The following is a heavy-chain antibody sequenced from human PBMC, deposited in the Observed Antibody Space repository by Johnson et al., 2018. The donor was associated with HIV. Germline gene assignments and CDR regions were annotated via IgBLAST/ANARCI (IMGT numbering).Heavy chain of an antibody. Sequence: EVQLVESGGGLVQPGRSLRLSCAASGFTFSSYWMSWVRQAPGKGLEWVANIKQDGSEKYYVDSVKGRFTISRDNAKNSLYLQMNSLRAEDTAVYYCAGVRLMGAFDIWGQGTMVTVSS. CDR1: GFTFSSYW. J-gene: IGHJ3*02. D-gene: IGHD2-8*01. CDR3: AGVRLMGAFDI. CDR2: IKQDGSEK. V-gene: IGHV3-7*04.